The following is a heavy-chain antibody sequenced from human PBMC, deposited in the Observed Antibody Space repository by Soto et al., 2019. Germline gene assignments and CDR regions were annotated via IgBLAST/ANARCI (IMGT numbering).Heavy chain of an antibody. CDR1: GGSISSGGYY. V-gene: IGHV4-31*03. Sequence: SETLSLTCTVSGGSISSGGYYWSWIRQHPGKGLEWIGYICYSGSTYYNPSLKSRVTISVDTSKNQFSLKLSSVTAADTAVYYCARESRRGSSSWYYYYYGMDVWGQGTTVTVSS. CDR3: ARESRRGSSSWYYYYYGMDV. CDR2: ICYSGST. D-gene: IGHD6-13*01. J-gene: IGHJ6*02.